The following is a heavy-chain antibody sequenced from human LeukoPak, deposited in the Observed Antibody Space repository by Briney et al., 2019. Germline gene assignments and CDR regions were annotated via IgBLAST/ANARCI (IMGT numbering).Heavy chain of an antibody. CDR1: GFTFSSYA. D-gene: IGHD6-19*01. CDR2: ISGSGGST. Sequence: GGSLRLSCAASGFTFSSYAMTWVRQAPGKGLEWVSGISGSGGSTYYADSVKGRFSISIDNSKNTLYVQMNSLRAEDTAIYYCAKGPLIEVAGTTWDYWGQGTLVTVSS. V-gene: IGHV3-23*01. J-gene: IGHJ4*02. CDR3: AKGPLIEVAGTTWDY.